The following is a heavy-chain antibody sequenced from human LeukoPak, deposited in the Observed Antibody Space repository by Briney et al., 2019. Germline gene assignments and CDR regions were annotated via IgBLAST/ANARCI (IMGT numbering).Heavy chain of an antibody. CDR2: IYHSGSA. Sequence: PSETLSLTCTVSGYSISSGYYWGWIRQPPGKGLEWIGSIYHSGSAYYNPSLKSRVTISVDTSKNQFSLRLSSVTAADTAVYYCARGNYGDYVFDYWGQGTLVTVSS. CDR1: GYSISSGYY. D-gene: IGHD4-17*01. CDR3: ARGNYGDYVFDY. V-gene: IGHV4-38-2*02. J-gene: IGHJ4*02.